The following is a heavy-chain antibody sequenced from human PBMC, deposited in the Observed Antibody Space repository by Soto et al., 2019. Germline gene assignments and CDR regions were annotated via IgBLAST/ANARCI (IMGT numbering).Heavy chain of an antibody. CDR2: FDPEDGET. V-gene: IGHV1-24*01. CDR3: ATLPTYYYDSSAPRYFDY. Sequence: ASVKVSCKVSGYTLTELSMHWVRQAPGKGLEWMGGFDPEDGETIYAQKFQGRVTMTEDTSTGTAYMELSSLRSEDTAVYYCATLPTYYYDSSAPRYFDYWGQGTLVTVSS. J-gene: IGHJ4*02. D-gene: IGHD3-22*01. CDR1: GYTLTELS.